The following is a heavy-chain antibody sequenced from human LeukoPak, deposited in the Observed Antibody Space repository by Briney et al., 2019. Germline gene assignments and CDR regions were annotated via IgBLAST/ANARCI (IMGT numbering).Heavy chain of an antibody. J-gene: IGHJ4*02. CDR1: GFTFTNAW. CDR2: IKSETDGGTT. V-gene: IGHV3-15*01. CDR3: TTDRIYDILTGYYTTDY. D-gene: IGHD3-9*01. Sequence: RGSLRLSCAASGFTFTNAWMNWVRQAPGKGLEWVGRIKSETDGGTTDYAAPVKDRFTISRDDSKNTLYLQMNSLKTEDTAVYYCTTDRIYDILTGYYTTDYWGQGTLVTVSS.